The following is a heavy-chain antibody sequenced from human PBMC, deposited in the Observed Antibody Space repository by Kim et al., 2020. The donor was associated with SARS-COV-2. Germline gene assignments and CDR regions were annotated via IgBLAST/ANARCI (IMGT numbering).Heavy chain of an antibody. D-gene: IGHD2-2*02. CDR2: INHSGST. CDR1: GGSFSGYY. Sequence: SETLSLTCAVYGGSFSGYYWSWIRQPPGKGLEWIGEINHSGSTNYNPSLKSRVTISVDTSKNQFSLKLSSVTAADTAVYYCARGGSPYCSSTSCYTEGGYGYWGQGTLVTVSS. V-gene: IGHV4-34*01. CDR3: ARGGSPYCSSTSCYTEGGYGY. J-gene: IGHJ4*02.